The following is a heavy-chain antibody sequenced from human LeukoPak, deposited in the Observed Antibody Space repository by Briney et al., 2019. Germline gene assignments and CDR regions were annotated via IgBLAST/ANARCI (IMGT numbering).Heavy chain of an antibody. CDR2: INHSGST. J-gene: IGHJ3*02. CDR3: ASFPGYCSSTSCYKGVAFDI. CDR1: GGSFSGYY. D-gene: IGHD2-2*02. Sequence: SETLSLTCAVYGGSFSGYYWGWIRQPPGKGLEWIGEINHSGSTNYNPSLKSRVTISVDTSKNQFSLKLSSVTAADTAVYYCASFPGYCSSTSCYKGVAFDIWGQGTMVTVSS. V-gene: IGHV4-34*01.